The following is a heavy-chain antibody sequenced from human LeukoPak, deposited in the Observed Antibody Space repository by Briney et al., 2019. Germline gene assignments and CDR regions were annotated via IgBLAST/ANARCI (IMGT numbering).Heavy chain of an antibody. Sequence: GESLKISCKASGYSFTTHWIGWVRKMPGKGVEWMGIIYPGDSDTRYSPSFQGQVTISADKSISTAYLQWSSLKASDTAMYYCASLVLYDAFDIWGQGTMVTVSS. CDR2: IYPGDSDT. CDR3: ASLVLYDAFDI. V-gene: IGHV5-51*01. CDR1: GYSFTTHW. J-gene: IGHJ3*02. D-gene: IGHD3-10*01.